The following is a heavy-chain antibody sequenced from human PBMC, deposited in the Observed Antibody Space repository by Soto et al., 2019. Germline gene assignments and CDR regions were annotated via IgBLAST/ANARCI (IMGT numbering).Heavy chain of an antibody. CDR3: AKVRADYYDSSGPIDY. CDR2: IKQDGSET. CDR1: GFTFSSYW. V-gene: IGHV3-7*03. D-gene: IGHD3-22*01. J-gene: IGHJ4*02. Sequence: GGSLRLSCAASGFTFSSYWMSWVRQAPGKGLEWVANIKQDGSETYYGDSVKGRFTISRDNSKNTLYLQMNSLRAEDTAVYYCAKVRADYYDSSGPIDYWGQGTLVTVSS.